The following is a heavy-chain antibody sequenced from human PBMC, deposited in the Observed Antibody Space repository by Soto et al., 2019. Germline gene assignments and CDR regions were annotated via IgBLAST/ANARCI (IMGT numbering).Heavy chain of an antibody. CDR3: AGGYYDFWSGTDGNAFDI. V-gene: IGHV4-30-4*01. CDR1: GGSISSGDYY. Sequence: SETLSLTCTVSGGSISSGDYYWSWIRQPPGEGLEWIGYIYYSGSTYYNPSLKSRVTISVDTSKNQFSLKLSSVTAADTAVYYCAGGYYDFWSGTDGNAFDIWGQGTMVTVSS. J-gene: IGHJ3*02. D-gene: IGHD3-3*01. CDR2: IYYSGST.